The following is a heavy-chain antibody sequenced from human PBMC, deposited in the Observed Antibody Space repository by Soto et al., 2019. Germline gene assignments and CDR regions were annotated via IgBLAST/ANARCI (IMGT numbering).Heavy chain of an antibody. CDR3: ARDLAVAGSDAFDI. D-gene: IGHD6-19*01. CDR2: ISAYNGNT. V-gene: IGHV1-18*01. CDR1: GYTFTSYG. J-gene: IGHJ3*02. Sequence: ASVKVSCKASGYTFTSYGISWVRQAPGQGLEWMGWISAYNGNTNYAQKLQGRVTMTTDTSTSTAYMELRSLRSDDTAVYYCARDLAVAGSDAFDIWGQGTMVTVSS.